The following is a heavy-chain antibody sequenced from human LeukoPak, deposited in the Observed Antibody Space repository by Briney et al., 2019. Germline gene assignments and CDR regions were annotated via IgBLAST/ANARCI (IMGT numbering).Heavy chain of an antibody. V-gene: IGHV4-39*01. CDR3: ARRTYYDTSGRFDS. D-gene: IGHD3-22*01. CDR1: GGSISSSNHF. CDR2: VYYTEIT. Sequence: SETLSLTCTVSGGSISSSNHFWGWIRQPPGKGLEWIGSVYYTEITYYNPSLKSRVTISVDTSENHFSLKLSSVTAADTAVYYCARRTYYDTSGRFDSWGQGTLVTVSS. J-gene: IGHJ4*02.